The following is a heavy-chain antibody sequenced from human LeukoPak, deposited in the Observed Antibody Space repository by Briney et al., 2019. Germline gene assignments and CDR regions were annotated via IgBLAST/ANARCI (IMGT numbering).Heavy chain of an antibody. CDR1: GFTFSSYW. V-gene: IGHV3-74*01. J-gene: IGHJ4*02. CDR2: IKGDERST. Sequence: PGGSLRLSCAASGFTFSSYWLHWVRQAPGKGLVWVSRIKGDERSTNYADSVKGRFTISRDNAKNTVYLEMNSLRAEDTAVYYCAKRYYVWGSAPDFWGQGTLVTVSS. D-gene: IGHD3-16*01. CDR3: AKRYYVWGSAPDF.